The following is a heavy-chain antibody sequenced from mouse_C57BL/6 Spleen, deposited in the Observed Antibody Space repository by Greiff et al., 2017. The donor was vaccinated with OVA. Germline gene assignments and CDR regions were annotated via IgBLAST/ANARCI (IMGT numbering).Heavy chain of an antibody. V-gene: IGHV1-59*01. CDR1: GYTFTSYW. CDR3: AKEGYGNGAMDF. Sequence: QVQLQQPGAELVRPGTSVKLSCKASGYTFTSYWMHWVKQRPGQGLEWIGVIDPSDSYTNYNQKFKGKATLTVDKSSSTPYMQLSNLAAEDSAVYDCAKEGYGNGAMDFWGQGTSVTVSS. J-gene: IGHJ4*01. D-gene: IGHD2-1*01. CDR2: IDPSDSYT.